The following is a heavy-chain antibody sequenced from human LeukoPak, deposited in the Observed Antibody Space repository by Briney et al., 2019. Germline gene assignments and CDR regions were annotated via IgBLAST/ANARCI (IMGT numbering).Heavy chain of an antibody. Sequence: GASVKVSCKASGYTFLNYWMHWVRQAPGQGLEWMGMIKPSGGDTTYAQKFQGRVTMTRDTSTNTVHMEVYSLRSEDTAVYYCARALASSWSIPVYYFDYWGQGTLVTVSS. CDR1: GYTFLNYW. J-gene: IGHJ4*02. CDR3: ARALASSWSIPVYYFDY. V-gene: IGHV1-46*01. D-gene: IGHD6-13*01. CDR2: IKPSGGDT.